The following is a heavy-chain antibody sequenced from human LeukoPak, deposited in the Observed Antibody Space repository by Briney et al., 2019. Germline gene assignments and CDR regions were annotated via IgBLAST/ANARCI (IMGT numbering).Heavy chain of an antibody. J-gene: IGHJ4*02. V-gene: IGHV3-23*01. Sequence: GGSLRLSCAASAFALSTYAMSWVRQTPVRGLEWVSAISGSDSGTYYADSVKGRFTISRDNSKNTLYLQMNSLRAEDTAVYYCAQTSRGSCLGAYCYPFVSWGQGTLVTVSS. CDR1: AFALSTYA. D-gene: IGHD2-15*01. CDR2: ISGSDSGT. CDR3: AQTSRGSCLGAYCYPFVS.